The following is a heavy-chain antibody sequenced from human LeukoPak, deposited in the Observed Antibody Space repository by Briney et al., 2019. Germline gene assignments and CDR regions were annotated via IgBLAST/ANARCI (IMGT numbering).Heavy chain of an antibody. D-gene: IGHD3-10*01. V-gene: IGHV3-33*01. Sequence: GGSLRLSCAASGFTFSSFGMHWVRQAPGKGLEWVAVTWYDGSNKYYADSVKGRFTISRDNPKNTLYLQMNSLRVEDTAVYYCARVHWGNYYLNAFDIWGQGTMVTVSS. J-gene: IGHJ3*02. CDR3: ARVHWGNYYLNAFDI. CDR2: TWYDGSNK. CDR1: GFTFSSFG.